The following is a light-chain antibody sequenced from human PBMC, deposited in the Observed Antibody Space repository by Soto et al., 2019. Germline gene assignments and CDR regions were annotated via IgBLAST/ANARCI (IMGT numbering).Light chain of an antibody. CDR1: ESVISDY. CDR2: ATS. CDR3: QQYGRSPL. J-gene: IGKJ5*01. V-gene: IGKV3-20*01. Sequence: EFVLTQSPGTLSLSPGETATLSCRASESVISDYSAWYQQKPGQAPRLLIYATSNMATGIPDRFSGSGSGTASTLTISRLEPEDFAVYYCQQYGRSPLFGHWTRLAI.